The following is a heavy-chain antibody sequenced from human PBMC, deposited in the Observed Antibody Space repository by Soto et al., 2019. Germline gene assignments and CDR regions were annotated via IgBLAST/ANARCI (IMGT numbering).Heavy chain of an antibody. D-gene: IGHD3-22*01. CDR1: GFPFGDYA. CDR2: ISWNSNSM. Sequence: PGGSLRLPCAASGFPFGDYAMHWVRHAPGKGLEWVSVISWNSNSMDYTDSVKGRFTLSRDNAKNSLYLQMNSLSDEDTALYYCAKGHSSGYYPWAFDIWGQGTMVTVSS. J-gene: IGHJ3*02. V-gene: IGHV3-9*01. CDR3: AKGHSSGYYPWAFDI.